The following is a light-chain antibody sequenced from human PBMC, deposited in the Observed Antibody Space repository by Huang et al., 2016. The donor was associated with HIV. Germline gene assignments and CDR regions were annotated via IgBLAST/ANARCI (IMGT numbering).Light chain of an antibody. CDR3: QQYNNWPPV. V-gene: IGKV3-15*01. Sequence: EIVMTQSPATLSVSPGERATLSCRASQSFSSNLAWYQQQPGQAPRLLIYGASTRATGIPARFSGSGSGTEFTLTISSLQSEDFAVYYCQQYNNWPPVFGGGTKVEIK. J-gene: IGKJ4*01. CDR1: QSFSSN. CDR2: GAS.